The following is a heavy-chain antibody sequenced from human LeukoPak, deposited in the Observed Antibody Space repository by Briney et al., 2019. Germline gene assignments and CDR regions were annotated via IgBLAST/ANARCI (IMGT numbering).Heavy chain of an antibody. CDR3: ARDPSGHCSSTSCYNYWFDP. J-gene: IGHJ5*02. V-gene: IGHV1-69*06. Sequence: SVKVSCKASGGTFSSYAISWVRQAPGQGLEWMGGIIPIFGTANYAQKFQGRVTITADKSTSTAYMELSSLRSEDTAVYYCARDPSGHCSSTSCYNYWFDPWGQGTLVTVSS. CDR1: GGTFSSYA. D-gene: IGHD2-2*02. CDR2: IIPIFGTA.